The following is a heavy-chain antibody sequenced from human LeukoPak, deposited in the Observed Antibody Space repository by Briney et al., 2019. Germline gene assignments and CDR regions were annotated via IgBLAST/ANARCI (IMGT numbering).Heavy chain of an antibody. CDR3: ARDSRSGSGRLDY. V-gene: IGHV3-48*04. D-gene: IGHD6-19*01. CDR2: ISSSGSTI. CDR1: GFTLSSNG. Sequence: GGSLRLSCAASGFTLSSNGLHWVRQAPGKGLEWVSYISSSGSTIYYADSVKGRFTISRDNAKNSLYLQMNSLRAEDTAVYYCARDSRSGSGRLDYWGQGTLVTVSS. J-gene: IGHJ4*02.